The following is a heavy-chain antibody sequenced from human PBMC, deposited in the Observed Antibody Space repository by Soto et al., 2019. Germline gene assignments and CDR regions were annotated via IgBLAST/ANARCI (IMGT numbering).Heavy chain of an antibody. J-gene: IGHJ6*02. V-gene: IGHV1-2*02. D-gene: IGHD3-10*01. CDR1: GYTFTDYS. CDR2: ISPNNGGT. CDR3: ARSLWYGETLENGMDV. Sequence: ASVKVSCKASGYTFTDYSVHWVRQAPGQGLEWMGWISPNNGGTNYAPKFQGRVTMTRDTSVSTAYVELSGLKSDDTAVYYCARSLWYGETLENGMDVRGQGTTVTVSS.